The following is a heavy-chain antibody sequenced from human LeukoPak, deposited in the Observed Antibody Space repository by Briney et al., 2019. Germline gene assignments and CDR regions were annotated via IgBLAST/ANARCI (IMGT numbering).Heavy chain of an antibody. CDR1: GYTFTSYG. D-gene: IGHD3-22*01. CDR2: ISAYNGNT. V-gene: IGHV1-18*01. J-gene: IGHJ4*02. CDR3: ARNYDRRPFDY. Sequence: ASVKVSCKASGYTFTSYGISWVRQAPGQGLEWMGWISAYNGNTNYAQKLQDRVTMTTDTSTSTAYMELRSLRSDDTALYYCARNYDRRPFDYWGQGTLVTVSS.